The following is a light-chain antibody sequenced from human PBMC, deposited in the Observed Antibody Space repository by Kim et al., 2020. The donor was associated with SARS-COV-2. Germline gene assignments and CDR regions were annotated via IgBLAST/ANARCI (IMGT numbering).Light chain of an antibody. J-gene: IGLJ2*01. CDR1: NIGSKS. V-gene: IGLV3-21*02. CDR3: QVWNSSCDHVV. Sequence: AVGESGRITCGGKNIGSKSVHWYQRKPGQAHVLVSYDDSDRPSGIPELFSGANSGNTASLTIARVEAGDEAYYYCQVWNSSCDHVVFGGGTKLTVL. CDR2: DDS.